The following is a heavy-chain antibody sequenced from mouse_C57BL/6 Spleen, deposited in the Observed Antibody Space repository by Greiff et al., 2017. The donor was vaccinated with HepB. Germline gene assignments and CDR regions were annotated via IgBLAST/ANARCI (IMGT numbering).Heavy chain of an antibody. J-gene: IGHJ2*01. CDR1: GYAFSSSW. CDR2: IYPGDGDT. Sequence: VQGVESGPELVKPGASVKISCKASGYAFSSSWMNWVKQRPGKGLEWIGRIYPGDGDTNYNGKFKGKATLTADKSSSTAYMQLSSLTSEDSAVYFCARSRTGTDYWGQGTTLTVSS. CDR3: ARSRTGTDY. V-gene: IGHV1-82*01.